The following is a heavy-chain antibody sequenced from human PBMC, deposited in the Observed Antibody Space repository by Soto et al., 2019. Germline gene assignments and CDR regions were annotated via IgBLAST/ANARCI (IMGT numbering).Heavy chain of an antibody. J-gene: IGHJ4*02. CDR1: GFTFSNSA. V-gene: IGHV3-23*01. CDR2: IDASGNRI. CDR3: AKDGGGRGNEIDH. D-gene: IGHD3-16*01. Sequence: EVQLLEYGGGLVQPGGSLRLSCTASGFTFSNSAMSWVRQAPGKGLEWVSSIDASGNRIYQGDVAKGRFTISRDNSKNTLFLRRQSLRVDDPDTYYCAKDGGGRGNEIDHWGQGTLITVSS.